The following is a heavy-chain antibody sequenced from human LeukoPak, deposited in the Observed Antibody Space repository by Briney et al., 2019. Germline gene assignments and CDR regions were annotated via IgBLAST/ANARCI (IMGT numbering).Heavy chain of an antibody. Sequence: SETLSLTCTVSGGSISSSSYYWGWIRQPPGKGLEWIGSIYYSGSTYYNPSLKSRVTISVDTSKNQFSLKLSSVTAADTAVYYCAYGDYVVNYWGQGTLVTVSS. D-gene: IGHD4-17*01. CDR1: GGSISSSSYY. CDR2: IYYSGST. CDR3: AYGDYVVNY. J-gene: IGHJ4*02. V-gene: IGHV4-39*07.